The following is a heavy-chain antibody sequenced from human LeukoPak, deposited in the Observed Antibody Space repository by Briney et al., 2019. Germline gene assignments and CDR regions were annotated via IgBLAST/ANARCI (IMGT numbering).Heavy chain of an antibody. J-gene: IGHJ4*02. V-gene: IGHV1-69*13. CDR3: AREVGTGSSSWYSYIDY. Sequence: SVKVSCKASVGTFSSYAISWVRQAPARGREWMGVIFPIFGTANYAQKFQGRVTITADESTSTAYMELSSMRSEDTAVYYCAREVGTGSSSWYSYIDYWGQGTLVTVSS. CDR2: IFPIFGTA. CDR1: VGTFSSYA. D-gene: IGHD6-13*01.